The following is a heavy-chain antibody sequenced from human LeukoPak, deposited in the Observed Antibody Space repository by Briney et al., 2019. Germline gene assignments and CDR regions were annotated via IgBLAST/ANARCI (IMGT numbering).Heavy chain of an antibody. CDR3: ARDRGSRGGSCYVY. Sequence: PGGSLRLSCAASGFTFSSYSMNWVRQAPGKGLEWVSSISSSSSYIYYADSVKGRFTISRDNAKNSLYLQMNSLRAEDTAVYYCARDRGSRGGSCYVYWGQGTLVTVSS. CDR1: GFTFSSYS. D-gene: IGHD2-15*01. CDR2: ISSSSSYI. J-gene: IGHJ4*02. V-gene: IGHV3-21*01.